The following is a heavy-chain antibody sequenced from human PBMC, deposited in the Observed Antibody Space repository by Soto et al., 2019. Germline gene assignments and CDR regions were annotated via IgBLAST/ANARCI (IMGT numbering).Heavy chain of an antibody. CDR1: GFTFSSYG. CDR3: ARDDVDYYYMDV. CDR2: IWYDGSNK. V-gene: IGHV3-33*01. Sequence: GGSLRLSCAASGFTFSSYGMHWVRQAPGKGLEWVAVIWYDGSNKYYADSVKGRFTISRDNSKNTLYLQMNSLRAEDTAVYYCARDDVDYYYMDVWGKGTTVTVSS. J-gene: IGHJ6*03. D-gene: IGHD5-12*01.